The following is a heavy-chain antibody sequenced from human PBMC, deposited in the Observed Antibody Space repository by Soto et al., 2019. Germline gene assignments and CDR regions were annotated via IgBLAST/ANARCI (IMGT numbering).Heavy chain of an antibody. D-gene: IGHD4-4*01. CDR3: ARDAVTTVTTSDTSNPGPMNWFDP. CDR1: GFTFSSYS. V-gene: IGHV3-21*01. J-gene: IGHJ5*02. Sequence: EVQLVESGGGLVKPGGSLRLSCAASGFTFSSYSMNWVRQAPGKGLEWVSSISSSSSYIYYADSVKGRFTISRDNAKNSLYLQMNSLGAEDTAVYYCARDAVTTVTTSDTSNPGPMNWFDPWGQGTLVTVSS. CDR2: ISSSSSYI.